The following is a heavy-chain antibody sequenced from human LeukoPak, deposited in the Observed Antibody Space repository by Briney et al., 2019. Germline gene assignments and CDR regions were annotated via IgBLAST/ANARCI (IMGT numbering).Heavy chain of an antibody. CDR1: GGFLSSGSYY. CDR3: ARGTSSGYYYVHAFDI. J-gene: IGHJ3*02. V-gene: IGHV4-61*02. D-gene: IGHD3-22*01. Sequence: PSQTLSLTCTVSGGFLSSGSYYWRWLRQPAGKGLEGIGRIYTSGSTNYNPSLKSRVTISVDTSKNQFSLKLSSVTAADTAVYYCARGTSSGYYYVHAFDIWGQGTMVTVSS. CDR2: IYTSGST.